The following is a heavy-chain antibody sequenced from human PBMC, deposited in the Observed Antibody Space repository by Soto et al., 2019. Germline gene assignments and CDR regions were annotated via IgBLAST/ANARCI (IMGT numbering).Heavy chain of an antibody. CDR1: GGTFSSYA. D-gene: IGHD3-22*01. J-gene: IGHJ3*02. V-gene: IGHV1-69*01. Sequence: QVQLVQSGAEVKKPGSSVKVSCKASGGTFSSYAISWVRQAPGQGLEWMGGIIPIFGTANYAQKFQGRVTITADESTSTAYMELSSLRSEDTAVYYCAKPRQKYYYDSSGYYDAFDIWGQGTMVTASS. CDR3: AKPRQKYYYDSSGYYDAFDI. CDR2: IIPIFGTA.